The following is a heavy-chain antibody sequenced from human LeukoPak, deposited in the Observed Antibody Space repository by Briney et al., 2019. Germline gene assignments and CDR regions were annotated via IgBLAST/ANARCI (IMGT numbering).Heavy chain of an antibody. Sequence: ASVKVSCKASGYTFVNHGISWVRQAPGQGLEWLGWISGYSDSSHYGQSVQGRVTMITDAATSTAYLELRSLRSDDTAVYYCARASSTQIQLWYFDYWGQGTLVTVSS. CDR1: GYTFVNHG. CDR2: ISGYSDSS. V-gene: IGHV1-18*01. D-gene: IGHD5-18*01. CDR3: ARASSTQIQLWYFDY. J-gene: IGHJ4*02.